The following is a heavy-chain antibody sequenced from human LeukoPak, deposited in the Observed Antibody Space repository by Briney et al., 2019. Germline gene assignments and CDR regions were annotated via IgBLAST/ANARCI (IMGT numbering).Heavy chain of an antibody. Sequence: GGSLRLSCAASGFIFSNYEMTWVRQAPGKGLEWVSYISGSGNTKYYADSVTGRFTISKDKAKNSMYLQMNSLRAEDTAVYYCARTLAGTTSFHYGMDVWGQGTTVTVSS. CDR3: ARTLAGTTSFHYGMDV. CDR1: GFIFSNYE. D-gene: IGHD1-7*01. CDR2: ISGSGNTK. J-gene: IGHJ6*02. V-gene: IGHV3-48*03.